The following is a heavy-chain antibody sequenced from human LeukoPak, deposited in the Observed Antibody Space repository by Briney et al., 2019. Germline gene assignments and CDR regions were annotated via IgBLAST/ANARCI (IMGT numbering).Heavy chain of an antibody. Sequence: GGSLRLSCAASGFTFSSYSMNWVRQAPGKGLEWVSSISSSSSYIYYADSVKGRFTISRDNAKNSLYLQMNSLRAEDTAVYYWARDSLPYTGYESYAFYIWGQGTMVTVSS. D-gene: IGHD5-12*01. J-gene: IGHJ3*02. V-gene: IGHV3-21*01. CDR2: ISSSSSYI. CDR1: GFTFSSYS. CDR3: ARDSLPYTGYESYAFYI.